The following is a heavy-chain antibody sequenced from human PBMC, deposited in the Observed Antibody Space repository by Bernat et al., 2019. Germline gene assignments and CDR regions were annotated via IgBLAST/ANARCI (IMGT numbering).Heavy chain of an antibody. CDR3: ARGFQGSYGFYYFDY. CDR1: GGSISSGSYY. J-gene: IGHJ4*02. Sequence: QVQLQESGPGLVKPSQTLSLTCTVSGGSISSGSYYWSWIRQPAGKGLEWIGRIYTSGSTNYNPSLKSRVTISVDTSKNQFSLKLSSVTAADTAVYYCARGFQGSYGFYYFDYWGQGTLVTVSS. V-gene: IGHV4-61*02. CDR2: IYTSGST. D-gene: IGHD5-18*01.